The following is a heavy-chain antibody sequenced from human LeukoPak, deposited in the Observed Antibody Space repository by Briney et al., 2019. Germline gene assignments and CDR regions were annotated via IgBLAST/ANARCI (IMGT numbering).Heavy chain of an antibody. CDR1: GFTFTNYV. V-gene: IGHV3-23*01. CDR2: VSGGGGTT. D-gene: IGHD6-19*01. CDR3: AKAHSSGWYRMGDY. J-gene: IGHJ4*02. Sequence: GGSLRLSCAASGFTFTNYVMSWVRQAPGKGLEWVSSVSGGGGTTYYADSVKGRFAISRDNSKDTLYLQMNSLRAEDTAVYFCAKAHSSGWYRMGDYRGQGTLVTVSS.